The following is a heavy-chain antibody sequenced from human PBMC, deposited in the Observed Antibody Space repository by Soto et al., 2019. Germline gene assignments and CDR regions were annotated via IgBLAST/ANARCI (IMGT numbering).Heavy chain of an antibody. CDR2: IMRISSYR. V-gene: IGHV3-21*01. Sequence: GGSLRLSCSASGFTFSSYSMKCVRQAPGTGLEWVSSIMRISSYRYYADSVKGRFTISRDNAKNSLYLQMNSLRAEDTAEYHSARAPLFPDKWFDPWGQGTRVNVS. CDR3: ARAPLFPDKWFDP. J-gene: IGHJ5*02. D-gene: IGHD2-21*01. CDR1: GFTFSSYS.